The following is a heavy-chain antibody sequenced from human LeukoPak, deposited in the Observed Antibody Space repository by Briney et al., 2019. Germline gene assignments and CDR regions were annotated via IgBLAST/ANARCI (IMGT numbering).Heavy chain of an antibody. J-gene: IGHJ6*03. V-gene: IGHV1-18*01. CDR1: GYTFTSYG. CDR3: ARGPSRRWLQLMDYYYYMDV. D-gene: IGHD5-24*01. CDR2: ISAYNGNT. Sequence: ASVKVSCKASGYTFTSYGISWVRQAPGQGLEWMGWISAYNGNTNYAQKLQGRVTMTTDTSTSTAYMELSSLRSEDTAVYYCARGPSRRWLQLMDYYYYMDVWGKGTTVTVSS.